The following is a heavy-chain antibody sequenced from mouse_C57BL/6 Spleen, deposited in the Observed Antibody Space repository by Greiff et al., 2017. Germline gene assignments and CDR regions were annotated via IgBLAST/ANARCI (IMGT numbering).Heavy chain of an antibody. J-gene: IGHJ3*01. Sequence: QVQLQQPGAELVKPGASVKMSCKASGYTFTSYWITRVKQRPGQGLEWIGDIYPGSGSTNYNEKLKSKATLTVDTSSITASMQLSSLSSEDSAVYYCARGRAYYSNDWFAYWGQGTLVTVSA. CDR2: IYPGSGST. CDR1: GYTFTSYW. CDR3: ARGRAYYSNDWFAY. V-gene: IGHV1-55*01. D-gene: IGHD2-5*01.